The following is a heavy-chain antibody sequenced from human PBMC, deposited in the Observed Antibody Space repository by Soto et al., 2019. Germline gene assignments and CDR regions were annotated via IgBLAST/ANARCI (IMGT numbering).Heavy chain of an antibody. J-gene: IGHJ4*02. CDR3: GRERGETDHKSSRLER. CDR1: GDTLTSSF. D-gene: IGHD1-1*01. V-gene: IGHV1-46*04. CDR2: IHPNGGRT. Sequence: KVSCNTSGDTLTSSFIHCVRQAPGQGVEWMGIIHPNGGRTSDAQKLQGRIPMTRDPTTSPIIMEPTSQTPEDPAVTYWGRERGETDHKSSRLERWGQGTLVTVSS.